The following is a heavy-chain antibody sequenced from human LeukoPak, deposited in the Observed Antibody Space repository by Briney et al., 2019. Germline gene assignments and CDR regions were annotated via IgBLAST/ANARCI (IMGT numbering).Heavy chain of an antibody. J-gene: IGHJ3*02. CDR3: AAAALLLWFGDEDAFDI. D-gene: IGHD3-10*01. CDR1: GFTFSSYA. V-gene: IGHV3-23*01. Sequence: GGSLRLSCAASGFTFSSYAMGWVRQAPGKGLEWVSAISGSGSSTYYADSVKGRFTISRDNSKNTLYLQMNSLRAEDTAVYYCAAAALLLWFGDEDAFDIWGQGTMVTVSS. CDR2: ISGSGSST.